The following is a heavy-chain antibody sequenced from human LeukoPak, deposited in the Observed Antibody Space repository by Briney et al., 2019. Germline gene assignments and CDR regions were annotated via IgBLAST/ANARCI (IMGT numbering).Heavy chain of an antibody. CDR3: ARGRLRGSYYGFDY. Sequence: SETLSLTCAVYGGSFSGYYWSWIRQPPGKGLEWIGEINHSGSTNYNPSLKSRVTISVDTSENQFSLKLSSVTAADTAVYYCARGRLRGSYYGFDYWGQGTLVTVSS. CDR2: INHSGST. J-gene: IGHJ4*02. CDR1: GGSFSGYY. D-gene: IGHD1-26*01. V-gene: IGHV4-34*01.